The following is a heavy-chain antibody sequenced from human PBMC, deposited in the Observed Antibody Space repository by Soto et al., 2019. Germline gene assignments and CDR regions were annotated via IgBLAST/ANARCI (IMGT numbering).Heavy chain of an antibody. CDR3: ARGLGYCSSTSCYTWLGMDV. J-gene: IGHJ6*02. CDR1: GFTFSSYD. CDR2: IGTAGDP. D-gene: IGHD2-2*02. Sequence: GGSLRLSCAASGFTFSSYDMHWVRQATGKGLEWVSAIGTAGDPYYPGSVKGRFTISRENAKNSLYLQMNSLRAGDTAVYYCARGLGYCSSTSCYTWLGMDVWGQGTTVTVSS. V-gene: IGHV3-13*05.